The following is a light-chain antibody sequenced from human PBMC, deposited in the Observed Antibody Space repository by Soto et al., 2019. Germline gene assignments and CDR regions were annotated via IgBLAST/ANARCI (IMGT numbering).Light chain of an antibody. CDR2: GTS. V-gene: IGKV3-20*01. CDR3: QQYDSSRT. J-gene: IGKJ1*01. Sequence: ELVLTQSPGTLSLSAGESATLSCRASQTIRSRYLAWYQQQPGQAPRLLIYGTSSRATGIQDRFSGSGSGTDFTLTISRLEPEDFAVYYCQQYDSSRTCGQGTKVDIK. CDR1: QTIRSRY.